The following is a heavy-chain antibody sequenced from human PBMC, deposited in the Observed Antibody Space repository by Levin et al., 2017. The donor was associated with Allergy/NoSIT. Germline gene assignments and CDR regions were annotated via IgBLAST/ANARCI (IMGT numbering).Heavy chain of an antibody. J-gene: IGHJ4*02. Sequence: QAGGSLRLSCAASGFTFSSYDMTWVRQAPGKGLEWVATISGSGSRTSYADSVRGRFTISRDNSNNTLYLQMNSLRADDTAIYYCARGTCCFDYWGQGALVTVSS. D-gene: IGHD2-15*01. CDR1: GFTFSSYD. CDR3: ARGTCCFDY. CDR2: ISGSGSRT. V-gene: IGHV3-23*01.